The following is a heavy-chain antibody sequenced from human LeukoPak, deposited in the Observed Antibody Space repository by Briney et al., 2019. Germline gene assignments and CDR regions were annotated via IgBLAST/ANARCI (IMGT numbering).Heavy chain of an antibody. D-gene: IGHD6-13*01. CDR1: GLTCSSYA. V-gene: IGHV3-23*01. CDR2: ISASGDGT. CDR3: AKGTLGTAGDF. J-gene: IGHJ4*02. Sequence: PGGSLRLSCAASGLTCSSYAMSWVRQAPGKGLEWVSAISASGDGTYYADSVKGRFTISRDNSKNTLYLQMNSLRAEDTAVYYCAKGTLGTAGDFWGQGTLVTVSS.